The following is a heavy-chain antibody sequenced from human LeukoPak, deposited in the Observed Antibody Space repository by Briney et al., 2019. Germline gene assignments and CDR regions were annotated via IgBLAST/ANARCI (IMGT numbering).Heavy chain of an antibody. J-gene: IGHJ3*02. Sequence: GGPQRLFCAACIYLFSKYCVHWPRRSRGEGVVWVSRIKRGGSGTIYGVSVKGRFTISRDNAKNTLNLQMNSLRAEDTAMYYCTRTLVGGNRAFDIWGQGTMATVSS. D-gene: IGHD4/OR15-4a*01. CDR2: IKRGGSGT. V-gene: IGHV3-74*01. CDR1: IYLFSKYC. CDR3: TRTLVGGNRAFDI.